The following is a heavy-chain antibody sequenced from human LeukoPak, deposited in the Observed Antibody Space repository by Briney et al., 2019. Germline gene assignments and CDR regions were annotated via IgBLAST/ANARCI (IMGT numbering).Heavy chain of an antibody. Sequence: ASVKVSCKASGYTFTSYYMHWVRQAPGQGLEWMGITNPSGGSTSYAQKFQGRVTMTRDTSTSTVYMELSSLRSEDTAVYYCARVLLTGDHPFDPWGQGTLVTVSS. CDR3: ARVLLTGDHPFDP. D-gene: IGHD7-27*01. V-gene: IGHV1-46*01. CDR1: GYTFTSYY. J-gene: IGHJ5*02. CDR2: TNPSGGST.